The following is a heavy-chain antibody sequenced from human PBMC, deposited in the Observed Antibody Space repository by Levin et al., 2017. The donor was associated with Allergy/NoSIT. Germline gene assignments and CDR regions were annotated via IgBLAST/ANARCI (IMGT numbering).Heavy chain of an antibody. CDR3: AKSQGLSGRSFGD. J-gene: IGHJ4*02. V-gene: IGHV3-23*01. CDR1: GFALSGFA. D-gene: IGHD1-26*01. Sequence: GGSLRLSCAASGFALSGFAMSWVRQAPGQGLGWVSAISDSGAHPYYADSVRGRFTISRDNSRNTLFLQINTLGAEDTAVYYCAKSQGLSGRSFGDWGQGTRVTVSS. CDR2: ISDSGAHP.